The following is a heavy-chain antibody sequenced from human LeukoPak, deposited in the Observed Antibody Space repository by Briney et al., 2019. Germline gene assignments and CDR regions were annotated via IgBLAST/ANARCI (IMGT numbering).Heavy chain of an antibody. Sequence: GGSLRLSCAASGFTFSDHYMDWVRQAPGKGLEWVVRIRNKANSYATEYAASVKGRFTISRDDSKNSLYLQMNSLKTEDTAVYYCARSSANWPFDYWGQGTLVTVSS. D-gene: IGHD1-1*01. CDR3: ARSSANWPFDY. CDR1: GFTFSDHY. V-gene: IGHV3-72*01. CDR2: IRNKANSYAT. J-gene: IGHJ4*02.